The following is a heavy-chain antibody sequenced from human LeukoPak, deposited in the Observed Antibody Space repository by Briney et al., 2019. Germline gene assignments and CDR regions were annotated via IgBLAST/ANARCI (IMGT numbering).Heavy chain of an antibody. CDR2: ISGSGDST. V-gene: IGHV3-23*01. CDR1: GFTFSSYA. D-gene: IGHD5-18*01. Sequence: GGSLRLSCAASGFTFSSYAMSWVRQAPGKGLEWVSAISGSGDSTYYGDSVKGRFTISRDNSKNTLYLQMNSLRVEDTAMYYCASLDTAKQPLANHWGQGTLVTVSS. CDR3: ASLDTAKQPLANH. J-gene: IGHJ5*02.